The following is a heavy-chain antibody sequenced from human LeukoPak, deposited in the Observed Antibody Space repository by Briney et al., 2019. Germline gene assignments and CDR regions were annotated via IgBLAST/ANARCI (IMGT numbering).Heavy chain of an antibody. V-gene: IGHV3-48*04. CDR1: GFTFSSYS. CDR3: ARAPLMGLRLGELSLLGPVFDY. Sequence: QAGGSLRLSCAASGFTFSSYSMNWVRQAPGKGLEWVSYISSSSSTIYYADSVKGRFTISRDNAKNSLYLQMNSLRAEDTAVYYCARAPLMGLRLGELSLLGPVFDYWGQGTLVTVSS. J-gene: IGHJ4*02. CDR2: ISSSSSTI. D-gene: IGHD3-16*02.